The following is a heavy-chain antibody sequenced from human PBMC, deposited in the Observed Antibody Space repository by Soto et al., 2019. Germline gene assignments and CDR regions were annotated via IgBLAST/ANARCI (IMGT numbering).Heavy chain of an antibody. J-gene: IGHJ6*02. Sequence: EVQLVESGGTSIQAGGSLRLSCAASGLSVSSDYMSWVRQAPGKGLEWVSLIYSGGDTYYADSVKGRFTISRDISSNTIYLHMTSLRADDTAIYYCTRAGSDPGNFYISNYYAMDVWGRGTTVTVSS. CDR1: GLSVSSDY. D-gene: IGHD3-10*01. V-gene: IGHV3-53*01. CDR2: IYSGGDT. CDR3: TRAGSDPGNFYISNYYAMDV.